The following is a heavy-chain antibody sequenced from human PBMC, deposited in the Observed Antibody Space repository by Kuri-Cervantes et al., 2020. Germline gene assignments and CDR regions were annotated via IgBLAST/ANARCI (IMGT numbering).Heavy chain of an antibody. J-gene: IGHJ6*02. D-gene: IGHD3-10*01. CDR2: ISYDGSNK. CDR1: GFTFSSYA. V-gene: IGHV3-30-3*01. CDR3: ARDCLDYYGSGSSNGMDV. Sequence: LSLTCAASGFTFSSYAMHWVRQAPGKGLEWVAVISYDGSNKYYADSVKGRFTISRDNSKNTLYLQMNSPRAEDTAVYYCARDCLDYYGSGSSNGMDVWGQGTTVTVSS.